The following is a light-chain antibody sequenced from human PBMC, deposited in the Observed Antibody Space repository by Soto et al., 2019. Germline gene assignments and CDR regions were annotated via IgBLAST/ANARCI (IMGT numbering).Light chain of an antibody. CDR3: QKYNNWPPYT. CDR2: GAS. CDR1: QSVSSN. J-gene: IGKJ2*01. V-gene: IGKV3-15*01. Sequence: EIVMTQSPATLSVSPGERATLSCRASQSVSSNLAWYQQKPGQAPRLLIYGASTRATGIPARFSGSGSGTEFTLTISSLQPEDFAVYYCQKYNNWPPYTFGQGTKLEIK.